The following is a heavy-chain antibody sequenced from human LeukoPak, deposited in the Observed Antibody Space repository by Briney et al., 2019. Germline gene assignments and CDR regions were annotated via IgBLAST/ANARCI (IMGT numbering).Heavy chain of an antibody. CDR3: ARAFEYYDILTGYWNFDY. CDR1: GYTFTSYG. V-gene: IGHV1-18*01. Sequence: ASVKVSCKASGYTFTSYGISLVRQAPRQGLEWMGWSSAYNGNTNYAQKLQGRVTMTTDTSTSTAYMELRSLRSDDTAVYYCARAFEYYDILTGYWNFDYWGQGTLVTVSS. J-gene: IGHJ4*02. CDR2: SSAYNGNT. D-gene: IGHD3-9*01.